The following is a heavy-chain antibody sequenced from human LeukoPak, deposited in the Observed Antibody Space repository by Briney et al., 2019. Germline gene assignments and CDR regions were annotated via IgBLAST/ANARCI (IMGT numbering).Heavy chain of an antibody. CDR3: ARLVVVTAISRDYYYYYMDV. J-gene: IGHJ6*03. Sequence: GESLKISCKGSGYSFTSYWIGWVRQMPGKGLEWMGIIYPGDSDTRYSPSFQGQVTISADKSISTAYLQWSSLKASDTAMYYCARLVVVTAISRDYYYYYMDVWGKGTTVTISS. D-gene: IGHD2-21*02. CDR2: IYPGDSDT. CDR1: GYSFTSYW. V-gene: IGHV5-51*01.